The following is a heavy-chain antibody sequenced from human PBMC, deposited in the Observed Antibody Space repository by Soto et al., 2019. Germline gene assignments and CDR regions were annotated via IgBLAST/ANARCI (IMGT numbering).Heavy chain of an antibody. Sequence: PGGSLRLSCAASGFTFSSYAMSWVRQAPGKGLEWVSAISGGGDSTYYADSVKGRFTLSRDTSKNTLYLQMNPLRAEDTAVYYCAKPHPTPDYAYWRGIYHGMDVWGQGTTVTVSS. CDR1: GFTFSSYA. CDR2: ISGGGDST. V-gene: IGHV3-23*01. CDR3: AKPHPTPDYAYWRGIYHGMDV. J-gene: IGHJ6*02. D-gene: IGHD3-3*01.